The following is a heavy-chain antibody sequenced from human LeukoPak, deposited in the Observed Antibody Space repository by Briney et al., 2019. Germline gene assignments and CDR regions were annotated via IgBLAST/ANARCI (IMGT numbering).Heavy chain of an antibody. J-gene: IGHJ4*02. V-gene: IGHV3-23*01. CDR1: GFTFSSHS. CDR3: AKVTWESRPPDCNS. Sequence: GGSLRLSCAASGFTFSSHSMAWVRQAPGKGLEWVSAIRGSGDTALYADSVKGRFTISRNNFKNIVYLEMNSLRAEDTATYYCAKVTWESRPPDCNSWGPGTLVTVSS. CDR2: IRGSGDTA. D-gene: IGHD6-6*01.